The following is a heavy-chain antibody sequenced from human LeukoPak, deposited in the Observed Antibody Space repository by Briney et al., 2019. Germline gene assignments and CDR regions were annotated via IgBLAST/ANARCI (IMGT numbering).Heavy chain of an antibody. CDR1: GFTFSNYA. D-gene: IGHD1-26*01. V-gene: IGHV3-23*01. CDR2: LSGSGGST. Sequence: TGGSLRLSCAASGFTFSNYAMTWVRQAPGKGLEWVSGLSGSGGSTYYADSVKGRFTISRDNSKNTLYLQMNSLRAEDTAVYYCAKVFSVVGATRPFDYWGQGTLVTVSS. CDR3: AKVFSVVGATRPFDY. J-gene: IGHJ4*02.